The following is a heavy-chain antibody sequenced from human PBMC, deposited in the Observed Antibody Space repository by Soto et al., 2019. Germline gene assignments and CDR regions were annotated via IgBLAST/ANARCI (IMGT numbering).Heavy chain of an antibody. J-gene: IGHJ6*02. CDR1: GFTFSSYG. Sequence: GGSLRLSCAASGFTFSSYGMHWVRQAPGKGLEWVAVIWYDGSNKYYADSVKGRFTISRDNSKNTLYLQMNSLRAEDTAVYYCARATKRSCGVVIHYFYGMDVWGQGTSVTVSS. CDR3: ARATKRSCGVVIHYFYGMDV. D-gene: IGHD3-3*01. V-gene: IGHV3-33*01. CDR2: IWYDGSNK.